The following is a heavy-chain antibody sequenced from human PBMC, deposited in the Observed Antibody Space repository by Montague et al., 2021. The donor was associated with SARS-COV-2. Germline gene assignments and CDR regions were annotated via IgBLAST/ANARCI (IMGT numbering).Heavy chain of an antibody. CDR1: GGSFSGYY. V-gene: IGHV4-34*01. CDR3: ARVRYYGSGTSLGMDV. CDR2: INHSGST. D-gene: IGHD3-10*01. Sequence: SETLSLTCAVYGGSFSGYYWSWIRQPPGKGLEWIGEINHSGSTNYNPSLKGRVTISVGTSKNQFSLKLSSVTAADTAVYYCARVRYYGSGTSLGMDVWGQGTTVTVSS. J-gene: IGHJ6*02.